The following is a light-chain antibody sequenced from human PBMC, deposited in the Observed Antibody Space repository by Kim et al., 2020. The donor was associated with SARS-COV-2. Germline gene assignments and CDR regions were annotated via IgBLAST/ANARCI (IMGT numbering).Light chain of an antibody. Sequence: AIRMTQSPSSFSASTGDRVTITCRASQDIGSYLAWYQQKSGKAPKLLIYAASTLQTGVPSRFSGSGSGTDFTLTISCLQPEDFATYYCQQYYTYPWTFGQATKVEVK. CDR2: AAS. CDR1: QDIGSY. CDR3: QQYYTYPWT. V-gene: IGKV1-8*01. J-gene: IGKJ1*01.